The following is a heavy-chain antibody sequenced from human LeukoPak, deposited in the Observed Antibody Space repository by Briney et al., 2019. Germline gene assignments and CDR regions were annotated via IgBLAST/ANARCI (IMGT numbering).Heavy chain of an antibody. CDR3: ATDGGGSYGVRDYYFDY. V-gene: IGHV3-30*04. J-gene: IGHJ4*02. CDR1: GFTFSSYA. D-gene: IGHD1-26*01. Sequence: GGSLRLSCAASGFTFSSYAMHWVRQAPGKGLEWVAVISYDGSNKYYADSVKGRFTISRDNSKNTLYLQMNSLRAEDTAVYYCATDGGGSYGVRDYYFDYWGQGTLVTVSS. CDR2: ISYDGSNK.